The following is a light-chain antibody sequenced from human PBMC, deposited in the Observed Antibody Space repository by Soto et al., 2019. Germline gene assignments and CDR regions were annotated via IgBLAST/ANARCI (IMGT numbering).Light chain of an antibody. V-gene: IGLV2-14*03. CDR3: CSYTDIALDVV. J-gene: IGLJ2*01. CDR2: DVT. Sequence: QSALTQPASVSGSPGQSITISCTGTSSDIDDYDYVSWYQQLPSKAPKLLIFDVTHRPSGVSDRFSGSKSGNTASLTISGVRPEAEADYYCCSYTDIALDVVFGGGTKLTVL. CDR1: SSDIDDYDY.